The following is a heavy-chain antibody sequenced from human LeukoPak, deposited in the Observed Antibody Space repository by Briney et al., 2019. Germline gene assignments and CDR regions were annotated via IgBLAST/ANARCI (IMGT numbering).Heavy chain of an antibody. CDR1: GFTFDDYA. CDR3: ARGPVITMIVVVSKDLPIDY. J-gene: IGHJ4*02. V-gene: IGHV3-9*01. Sequence: GGSLRLSCAASGFTFDDYAMHWVRQAPGKGLEWVSGISWNSGSIGYADSVKGRFTISRDNAKNSLYLQMNSLRAEDTAVYYCARGPVITMIVVVSKDLPIDYWGQGTLVTVSS. CDR2: ISWNSGSI. D-gene: IGHD3-22*01.